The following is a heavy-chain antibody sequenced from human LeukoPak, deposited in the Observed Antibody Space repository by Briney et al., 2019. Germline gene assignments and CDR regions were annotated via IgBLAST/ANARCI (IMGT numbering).Heavy chain of an antibody. Sequence: SETLSLTCTVSGGSISSYYWSWIRQPPGKGLEWIGYIYYSGSTNYNPSLKSRVTISVDTSKNQFSLKLSSVTAADTAVYYCASGYYGSGTPEWWFDPWGQGTLVTVSS. V-gene: IGHV4-59*12. D-gene: IGHD3-10*01. CDR1: GGSISSYY. CDR3: ASGYYGSGTPEWWFDP. CDR2: IYYSGST. J-gene: IGHJ5*02.